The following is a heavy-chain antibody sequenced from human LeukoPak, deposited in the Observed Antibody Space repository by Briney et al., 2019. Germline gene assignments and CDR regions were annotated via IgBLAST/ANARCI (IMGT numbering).Heavy chain of an antibody. Sequence: SETLSLTCAVYGGSFSGYYWSWIRRPPGKGLEWIGYIYYSGSTNYNPSLKSRVTISVDTSKNQFSLKLSSVTAADTAVYYCARGLGGGNWFDPWGQGTLVTVSS. CDR1: GGSFSGYY. CDR2: IYYSGST. J-gene: IGHJ5*02. D-gene: IGHD3-10*01. V-gene: IGHV4-59*01. CDR3: ARGLGGGNWFDP.